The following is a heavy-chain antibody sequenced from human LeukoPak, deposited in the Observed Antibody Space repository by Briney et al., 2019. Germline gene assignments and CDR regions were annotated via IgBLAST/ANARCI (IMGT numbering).Heavy chain of an antibody. D-gene: IGHD3-10*01. CDR3: ARDRGTMVRDSLPPRNNWFDP. Sequence: SVKVSCKASGYTFTSYAMHWVRQAPGQRLEWMGWINAGNGNTKYSQKFQGRVTITRDTSASTAYMELSSLRSEDTAVYYCARDRGTMVRDSLPPRNNWFDPWGQGTLVTDSS. J-gene: IGHJ5*02. CDR1: GYTFTSYA. V-gene: IGHV1-3*01. CDR2: INAGNGNT.